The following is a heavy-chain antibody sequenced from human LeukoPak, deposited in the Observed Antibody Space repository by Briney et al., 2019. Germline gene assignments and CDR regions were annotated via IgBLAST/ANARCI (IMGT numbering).Heavy chain of an antibody. CDR1: GGTFSGYY. Sequence: AETLPLTCAVYGGTFSGYYWSWIRQPPGKGLEWIGEINHSGSTNYNPSLKSRVTISVDTSKNQFSLKLSSVTAAETAVYYCARGPPLLRYFDSYWRTCGQGALVTVSS. CDR3: ARGPPLLRYFDSYWRT. V-gene: IGHV4-34*01. CDR2: INHSGST. J-gene: IGHJ5*02. D-gene: IGHD3-9*01.